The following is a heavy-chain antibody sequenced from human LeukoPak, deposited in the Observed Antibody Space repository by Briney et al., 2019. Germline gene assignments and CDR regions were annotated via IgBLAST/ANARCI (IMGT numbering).Heavy chain of an antibody. CDR2: IKQDGSEM. CDR3: ARDFRNSYGPTSYYFDY. D-gene: IGHD5-18*01. V-gene: IGHV3-7*04. CDR1: GFTVSNYW. Sequence: PGVSLRLSCAASGFTVSNYWMNWVRQAPGKGLEWVANIKQDGSEMYSVDSVKGRFTISRDNAKNSLYLQMNSLRAEDTAVYYCARDFRNSYGPTSYYFDYWGQGTLVTVSS. J-gene: IGHJ4*02.